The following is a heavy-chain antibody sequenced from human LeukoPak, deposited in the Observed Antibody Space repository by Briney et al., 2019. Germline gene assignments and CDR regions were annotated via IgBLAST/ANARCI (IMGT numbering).Heavy chain of an antibody. D-gene: IGHD3-10*01. J-gene: IGHJ6*02. V-gene: IGHV3-48*01. CDR1: GFTFSSYS. CDR3: ARDHGSGINYYYGMDV. CDR2: ISAGSNTI. Sequence: GGSLRLSCAASGFTFSSYSMDWVRQTPGKGLEWVSYISAGSNTIYHADSVRGRFTSSRDNTKNSLYLQMNSLRAEDTAVYYCARDHGSGINYYYGMDVWGQGTTVTVSS.